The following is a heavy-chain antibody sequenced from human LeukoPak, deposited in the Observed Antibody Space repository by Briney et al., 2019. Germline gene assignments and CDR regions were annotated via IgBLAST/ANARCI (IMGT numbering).Heavy chain of an antibody. J-gene: IGHJ6*02. CDR2: ISSSGSTI. D-gene: IGHD2-2*01. CDR3: ARDVVVVPAPPYYYGMGV. V-gene: IGHV3-11*01. Sequence: GGSLRLSCAASGFTFSDYYMSWIRQAPGKGLEWVSYISSSGSTIYYADSVKGRFTISRDNAKNSLYLQMNSLRAEDTAVYYCARDVVVVPAPPYYYGMGVWGQGTTVTVSS. CDR1: GFTFSDYY.